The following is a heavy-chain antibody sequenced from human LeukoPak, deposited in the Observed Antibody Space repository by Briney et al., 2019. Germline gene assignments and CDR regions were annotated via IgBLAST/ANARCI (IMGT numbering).Heavy chain of an antibody. V-gene: IGHV4-59*01. Sequence: PSETLSLTCTVSGGSISSYYWSWIRQPPSKGLEWIGSIYYSGNTDYNPSLKRRVTISVDTSKNQFSLKLSSVTAADTAVYYCARHYGSGTYPLDYWGQGTLVTVSS. D-gene: IGHD3-10*01. CDR2: IYYSGNT. J-gene: IGHJ4*02. CDR3: ARHYGSGTYPLDY. CDR1: GGSISSYY.